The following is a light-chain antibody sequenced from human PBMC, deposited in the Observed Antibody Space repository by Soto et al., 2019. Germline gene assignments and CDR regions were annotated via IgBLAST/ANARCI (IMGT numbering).Light chain of an antibody. J-gene: IGKJ1*01. CDR1: QSISSW. Sequence: DIQMTQSPSTLSASVGDRVTITCRASQSISSWLAWYQQKPGKAPKLLIYKASSLESRVPSRFSGSGSGTEFTLTISRLQPDDFANYYCQQYNSYPWTFGQGTKVEIK. V-gene: IGKV1-5*03. CDR2: KAS. CDR3: QQYNSYPWT.